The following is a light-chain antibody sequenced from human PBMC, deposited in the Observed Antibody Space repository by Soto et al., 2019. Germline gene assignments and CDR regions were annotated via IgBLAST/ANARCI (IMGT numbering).Light chain of an antibody. CDR1: SSNIGAGYD. Sequence: QPVLTQPPSVSGAPGQRVTISCTESSSNIGAGYDVHWYQQLPGTAPKLLIYGNSNRPSWVPDRFSGSKSGTSASLAITGLQAEDEADYYCQSYDSSLSSWVFGGGTKVTVL. J-gene: IGLJ3*02. CDR2: GNS. V-gene: IGLV1-40*01. CDR3: QSYDSSLSSWV.